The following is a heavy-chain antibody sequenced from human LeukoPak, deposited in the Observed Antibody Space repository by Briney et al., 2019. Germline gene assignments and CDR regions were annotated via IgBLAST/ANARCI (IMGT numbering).Heavy chain of an antibody. CDR2: IKSKTDGGTT. CDR1: GFTFSNAW. J-gene: IGHJ6*02. CDR3: TTDWLRYYYYGMDV. D-gene: IGHD5-12*01. V-gene: IGHV3-15*01. Sequence: TGGSLRLSCAASGFTFSNAWMSWVRQAPGKGLEWVGRIKSKTDGGTTDHAAPVKGRFTISRDDSKNTLYLQMNSLKTEDTAVYYCTTDWLRYYYYGMDVWGQGTTVTVSS.